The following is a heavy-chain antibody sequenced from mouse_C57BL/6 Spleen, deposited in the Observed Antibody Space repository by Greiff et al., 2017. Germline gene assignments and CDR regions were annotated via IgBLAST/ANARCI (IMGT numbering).Heavy chain of an antibody. CDR1: GYTFTSYW. V-gene: IGHV1-55*01. CDR2: LYPGSGST. J-gene: IGHJ3*01. CDR3: ARYCGSSAWFAY. Sequence: QVQLQQSGAELVKPGASVKMSCKASGYTFTSYWINWVKQRPGHGLEWIGDLYPGSGSTNYNEKCKSKATLTVDTSSSTAYMQLSSLTTEDAAVYNCARYCGSSAWFAYWGQGTLVTVSA. D-gene: IGHD1-1*01.